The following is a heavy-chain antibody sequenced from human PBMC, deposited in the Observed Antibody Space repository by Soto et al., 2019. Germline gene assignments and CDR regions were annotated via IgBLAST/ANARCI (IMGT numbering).Heavy chain of an antibody. D-gene: IGHD2-8*01. CDR2: ISSSSSYI. Sequence: LSLTCAASGFTFSSYSMNWVRQAPGKGLGWVSSISSSSSYIYYADSVKGRFTISRDNAKNSLYLQMNSLRAEDTAVYYCARAPSVSTFDYWGQGTLVTVSS. CDR1: GFTFSSYS. V-gene: IGHV3-21*01. J-gene: IGHJ4*02. CDR3: ARAPSVSTFDY.